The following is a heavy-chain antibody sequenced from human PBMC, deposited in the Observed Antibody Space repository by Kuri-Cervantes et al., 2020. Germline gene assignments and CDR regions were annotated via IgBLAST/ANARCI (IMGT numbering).Heavy chain of an antibody. D-gene: IGHD3-10*01. V-gene: IGHV3-30-3*01. CDR2: ISYDGSNK. CDR3: ARVRSGSYSLEYFQH. J-gene: IGHJ1*01. Sequence: GGSLRLSCAASGFTFSSYAMHWVRQAPGKGLGWVAVISYDGSNKYYADSVRGRLTISRDNSMNTLYPQMNSLRAEDTAVYYCARVRSGSYSLEYFQHWGQGTLVTVSS. CDR1: GFTFSSYA.